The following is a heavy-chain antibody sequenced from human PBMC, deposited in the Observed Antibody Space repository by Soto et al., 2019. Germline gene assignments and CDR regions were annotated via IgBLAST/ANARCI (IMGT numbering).Heavy chain of an antibody. CDR3: ARDLYYGSGIFFREKSFDY. CDR2: ISAYNCNT. CDR1: GYTFTSYG. D-gene: IGHD3-10*01. J-gene: IGHJ4*02. Sequence: ASVKVSCKASGYTFTSYGISWVRQAPGQGLEWMGWISAYNCNTNYAQKLLGRVTMTTDTSTSTAYMELSSLRSDDTAVYYCARDLYYGSGIFFREKSFDYWGQGTLVTVSS. V-gene: IGHV1-18*01.